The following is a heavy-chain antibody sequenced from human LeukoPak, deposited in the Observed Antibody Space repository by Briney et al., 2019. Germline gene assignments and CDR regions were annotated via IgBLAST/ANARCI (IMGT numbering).Heavy chain of an antibody. Sequence: PGGSLRLSCAASGFTFSSYSMNWVRQAPGKGLEWVSYISSSSSTIHYADSVKGRFTISRDNAKNSLYLQMNSLRDEDTAVYYCATTRSGSYLLDYWGQGTLVTVSS. J-gene: IGHJ4*02. D-gene: IGHD1-26*01. CDR3: ATTRSGSYLLDY. CDR1: GFTFSSYS. CDR2: ISSSSSTI. V-gene: IGHV3-48*02.